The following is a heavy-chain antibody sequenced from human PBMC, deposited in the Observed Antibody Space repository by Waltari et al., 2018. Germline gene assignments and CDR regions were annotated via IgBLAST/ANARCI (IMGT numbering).Heavy chain of an antibody. CDR2: SNSDGSST. Sequence: PGGSLRLSCAASGFTYSMYWMHWVRQAPGKGLVWVSRSNSDGSSTSYADSVKGRFTISKDNAKNTVYLQMNSLSAEDTAIYYCARGARRTTVTTGWWYFDLWGRGTLVTVSS. V-gene: IGHV3-74*01. CDR3: ARGARRTTVTTGWWYFDL. CDR1: GFTYSMYW. J-gene: IGHJ2*01. D-gene: IGHD4-17*01.